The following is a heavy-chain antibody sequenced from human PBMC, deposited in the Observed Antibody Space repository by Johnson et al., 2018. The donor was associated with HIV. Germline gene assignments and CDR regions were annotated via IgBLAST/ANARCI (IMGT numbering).Heavy chain of an antibody. J-gene: IGHJ3*02. V-gene: IGHV3-66*01. CDR3: ARDHTMIVWGGAFDI. CDR1: GFTFSSYA. D-gene: IGHD3-22*01. Sequence: VQLVESGGGVVRPGRSLRLSCAASGFTFSSYAMHWVRQAPGKGLEWVSVLYSGGSTYYADSVKGRFTISRDNSKNTLYLQMNSLRSEDTAVYYCARDHTMIVWGGAFDIYGQGTMVTVSS. CDR2: LYSGGST.